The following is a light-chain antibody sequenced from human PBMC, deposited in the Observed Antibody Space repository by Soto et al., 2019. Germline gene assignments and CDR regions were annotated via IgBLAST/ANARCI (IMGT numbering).Light chain of an antibody. V-gene: IGKV1-5*03. CDR3: KQYNDNWT. Sequence: DIQMTQSPSTLSASVGDRVTITCRASQSISSWLAWYQQKPGQAPKLLIYKASTLQSGVHSRFRGSGSGTEFTLAISSLQPDDSATYYCKQYNDNWTFGQGTKVEIK. CDR2: KAS. CDR1: QSISSW. J-gene: IGKJ1*01.